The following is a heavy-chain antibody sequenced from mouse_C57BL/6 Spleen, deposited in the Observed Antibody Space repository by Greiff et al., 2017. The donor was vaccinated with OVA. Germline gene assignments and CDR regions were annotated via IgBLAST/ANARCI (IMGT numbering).Heavy chain of an antibody. CDR2: IYPGGGYT. Sequence: QVQLKESGAELVRPGTSVKMSCKASGYTFTNYWIGWAKQRPGHGLEWIGDIYPGGGYTNYNEKFKGKATLTADKSSSTAYMQFSSLTSEDSAIYYCARRDYYGSSLYAMDYWGQGTSVTVSS. CDR3: ARRDYYGSSLYAMDY. D-gene: IGHD1-1*01. V-gene: IGHV1-63*01. J-gene: IGHJ4*01. CDR1: GYTFTNYW.